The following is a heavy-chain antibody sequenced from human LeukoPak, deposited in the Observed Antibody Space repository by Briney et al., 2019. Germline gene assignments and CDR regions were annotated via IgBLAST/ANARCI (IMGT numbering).Heavy chain of an antibody. CDR2: ISSSSSYI. CDR3: ARDVGTIFGVGDV. Sequence: GGSLRLSCAASGFTFSSYSMNWVRQAPGKGLEWVSSISSSSSYIYYADSVKGRFTISRDNAKNSLYLQMNSLRAEDTAVYYCARDVGTIFGVGDVWGQGTTVTVSS. CDR1: GFTFSSYS. D-gene: IGHD3-3*01. J-gene: IGHJ6*02. V-gene: IGHV3-21*01.